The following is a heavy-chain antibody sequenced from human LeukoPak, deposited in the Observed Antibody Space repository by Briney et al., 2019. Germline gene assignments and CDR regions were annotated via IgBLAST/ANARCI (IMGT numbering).Heavy chain of an antibody. J-gene: IGHJ2*01. CDR2: ISGSGGST. CDR1: GFTFSSYA. Sequence: TGGSLRLSCAVSGFTFSSYAMSWVRQAPGKGLEWVSAISGSGGSTYYADSVKGRFTISRDNSKNTLYLQMNSLRAEDTAVYYCAKGCGGDFDLWGRGTLVTVSS. CDR3: AKGCGGDFDL. D-gene: IGHD4/OR15-4a*01. V-gene: IGHV3-23*01.